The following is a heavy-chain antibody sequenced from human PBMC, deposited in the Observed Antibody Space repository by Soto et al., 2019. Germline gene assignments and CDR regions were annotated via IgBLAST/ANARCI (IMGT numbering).Heavy chain of an antibody. CDR1: GFTFSSYE. CDR2: ISVSGSTI. V-gene: IGHV3-48*03. J-gene: IGHJ6*02. CDR3: ARDSLMDV. Sequence: PGGSLRLSCAASGFTFSSYEMTWVRQAPGKGLEWVSYISVSGSTIYNADSVKGRFTISRDHANNSLYLQMNSLRAEDTAVYYCARDSLMDVWGQGTTVTVSS.